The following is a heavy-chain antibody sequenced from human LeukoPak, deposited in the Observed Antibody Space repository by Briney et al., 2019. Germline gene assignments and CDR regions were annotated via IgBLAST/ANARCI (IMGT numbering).Heavy chain of an antibody. J-gene: IGHJ4*02. CDR2: ISAYKGNT. Sequence: ASVTLSCTSSVHTFTIYGISWVRQAPGQGLVWMGWISAYKGNTKYAQKLQGRVTMTTDTSTSTAYMELRSLRSDDTAVYYCARVHGEEQQDYWGQGTLVTVSS. V-gene: IGHV1-18*01. CDR3: ARVHGEEQQDY. CDR1: VHTFTIYG. D-gene: IGHD6-13*01.